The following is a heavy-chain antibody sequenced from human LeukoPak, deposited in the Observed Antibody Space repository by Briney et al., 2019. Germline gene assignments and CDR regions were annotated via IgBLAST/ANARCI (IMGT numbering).Heavy chain of an antibody. CDR3: ARVGSLWELRLSLGY. CDR1: GYTFTGYY. Sequence: VASEKVSCKASGYTFTGYYMHWVRQAPGQGLEWMGWINPNSGGTNYAQKFQGRVTMTRDTSISTAYMELSRLRSDDTAVYYCARVGSLWELRLSLGYWGQGTLVIVSS. CDR2: INPNSGGT. V-gene: IGHV1-2*02. D-gene: IGHD1-26*01. J-gene: IGHJ4*02.